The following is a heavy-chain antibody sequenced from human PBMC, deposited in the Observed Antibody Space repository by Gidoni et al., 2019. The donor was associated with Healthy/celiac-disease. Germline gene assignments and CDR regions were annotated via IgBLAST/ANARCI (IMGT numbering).Heavy chain of an antibody. J-gene: IGHJ4*02. Sequence: QVQLQESGPGLVKPSETLSLTCTVSGGSISSYYWSWIRQPPGKGLEWIGYIYYSGSTNYNPSLKSRVTISVDTSKNQFSLKLSSVTAADTAVYYCARVAIVGATSCDYWGQGTLVTVSS. D-gene: IGHD1-26*01. CDR1: GGSISSYY. CDR3: ARVAIVGATSCDY. CDR2: IYYSGST. V-gene: IGHV4-59*01.